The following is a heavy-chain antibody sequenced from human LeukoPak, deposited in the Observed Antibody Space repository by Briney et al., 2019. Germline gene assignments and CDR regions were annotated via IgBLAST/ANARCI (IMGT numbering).Heavy chain of an antibody. CDR1: GFTLTTYW. D-gene: IGHD4-17*01. Sequence: GGSLRLSCTASGFTLTTYWLTWVRQAPGKGLEWVANIKPDGNEKCYVDSVKGRFTISRDNAENSLYLQMNSLRAEDTAIYYCATTSRTVTGLDYWGQGTLVTVSS. CDR2: IKPDGNEK. CDR3: ATTSRTVTGLDY. J-gene: IGHJ4*02. V-gene: IGHV3-7*01.